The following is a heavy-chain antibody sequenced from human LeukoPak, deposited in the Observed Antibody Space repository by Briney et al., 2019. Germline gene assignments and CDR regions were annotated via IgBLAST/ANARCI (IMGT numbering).Heavy chain of an antibody. V-gene: IGHV3-66*01. D-gene: IGHD2-2*01. Sequence: GGSLRLSCAASGFTVSSNYMSWVRQAPGKGLEWVSVIYSGGSTYYADSVKGRFTISRDNSKNTLYLQMNSLRAEDTAVYYCARDYGLNCRSTSCAGAFDIWGQGTMVTVSP. CDR1: GFTVSSNY. CDR3: ARDYGLNCRSTSCAGAFDI. J-gene: IGHJ3*02. CDR2: IYSGGST.